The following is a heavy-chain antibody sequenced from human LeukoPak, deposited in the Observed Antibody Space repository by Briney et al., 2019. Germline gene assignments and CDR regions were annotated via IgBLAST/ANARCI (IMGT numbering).Heavy chain of an antibody. CDR3: AKVDGVRAAPGRGRVDS. D-gene: IGHD6-13*01. CDR2: MGGSGGST. Sequence: GVSLRPSCAASGFAFSSYVMTWVRQAPGKGLEWVSGMGGSGGSTYDADSVKGRFTVSRDNSKCTLYLQLSSLRVEDTAVYYCAKVDGVRAAPGRGRVDSWGQGTLVTVSS. J-gene: IGHJ4*02. CDR1: GFAFSSYV. V-gene: IGHV3-23*01.